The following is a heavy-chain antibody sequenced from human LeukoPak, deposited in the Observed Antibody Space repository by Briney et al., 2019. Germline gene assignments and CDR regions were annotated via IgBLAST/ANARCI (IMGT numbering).Heavy chain of an antibody. J-gene: IGHJ3*02. V-gene: IGHV4-59*01. CDR3: VRLQPNTGEWAFDI. D-gene: IGHD1-1*01. CDR2: ISNGGTT. CDR1: GGPINYYY. Sequence: SQTLSLTCTVSGGPINYYYWSWIRQPPGEGLEWIGYISNGGTTNYNPSLKSRVTISVDKSKNQLSLKLGSVTAADTAVYHCVRLQPNTGEWAFDIWGQGTLVTVS.